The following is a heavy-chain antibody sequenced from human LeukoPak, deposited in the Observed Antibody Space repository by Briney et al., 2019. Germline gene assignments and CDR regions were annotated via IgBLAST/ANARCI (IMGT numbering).Heavy chain of an antibody. CDR1: GFTFDDYA. D-gene: IGHD4-17*01. J-gene: IGHJ4*02. CDR2: ISGDGGST. Sequence: PGGSLRLSCAASGFTFDDYAMHWVRQAPGKGLEWVSLISGDGGSTYYADSVKGRFTISRDNSKNSLYLQMNSLRTEDTALYYCAKDASEGTVTNVGADYFDYWGQGTLVTVSS. CDR3: AKDASEGTVTNVGADYFDY. V-gene: IGHV3-43*02.